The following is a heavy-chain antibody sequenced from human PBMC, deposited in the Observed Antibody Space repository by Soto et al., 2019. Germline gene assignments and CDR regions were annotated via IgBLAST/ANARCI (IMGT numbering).Heavy chain of an antibody. V-gene: IGHV1-18*01. CDR1: GYTFTSYG. CDR2: ISACNGST. Sequence: QVPLVQSGAEVKKPGASVKVSCKASGYTFTSYGISWVRQAPGQGLEWMGWISACNGSTNYAQMHQGRVTMTTDTSTSTAYMELRSLRSDDTAVYYCARDGALGENYSYYGMDVWGQGTTVTVSS. CDR3: ARDGALGENYSYYGMDV. D-gene: IGHD3-16*01. J-gene: IGHJ6*02.